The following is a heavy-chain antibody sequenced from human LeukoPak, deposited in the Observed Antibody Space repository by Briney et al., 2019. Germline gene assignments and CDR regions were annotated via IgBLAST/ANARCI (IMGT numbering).Heavy chain of an antibody. Sequence: QSGGSLRLSCAASGFTVSSNYMSWVRQAPGKGLEWVSVIYSGDSTYYADSVKGRFTISRDNSKNTLYLQMNSLRAEDTAVYYCVRGDYGDYTLFDYWGQGTLVTVSS. D-gene: IGHD4-17*01. CDR1: GFTVSSNY. CDR2: IYSGDST. J-gene: IGHJ4*02. CDR3: VRGDYGDYTLFDY. V-gene: IGHV3-53*01.